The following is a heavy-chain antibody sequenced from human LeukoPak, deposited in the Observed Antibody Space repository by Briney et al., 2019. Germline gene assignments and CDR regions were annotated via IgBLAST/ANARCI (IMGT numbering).Heavy chain of an antibody. CDR3: ARDTLGFIAAAGTWFDP. J-gene: IGHJ5*02. Sequence: KSSETLSLTCTVPGGSISSGGYYWGWIRPPPRKGLGCIGYFYHSGSTYYNPSLKSRVTISVDRSKNQFSLKLSSVTAADTAVYYCARDTLGFIAAAGTWFDPWGQGTLVTVSS. CDR1: GGSISSGGYY. CDR2: FYHSGST. D-gene: IGHD6-13*01. V-gene: IGHV4-30-2*01.